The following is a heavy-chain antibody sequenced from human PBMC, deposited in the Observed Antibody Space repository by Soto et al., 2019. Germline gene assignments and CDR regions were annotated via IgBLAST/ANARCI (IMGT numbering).Heavy chain of an antibody. J-gene: IGHJ6*02. CDR2: IIPVFGTA. Sequence: QVQLVQSGAEVKKPGSSVKVSCKASGGILSNYGISWMRQAPREGLEWMGGIIPVFGTANYAQKFQGRVTITADESTSIVYMDVTSLRSEDTAVYYCARGDATKIVVTTYYAMDVWGQGTTVTVSS. V-gene: IGHV1-69*12. D-gene: IGHD3-9*01. CDR1: GGILSNYG. CDR3: ARGDATKIVVTTYYAMDV.